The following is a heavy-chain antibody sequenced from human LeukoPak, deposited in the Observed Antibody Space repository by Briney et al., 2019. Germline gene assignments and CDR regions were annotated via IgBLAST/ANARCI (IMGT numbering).Heavy chain of an antibody. CDR2: INPNSGGT. D-gene: IGHD3-10*01. CDR3: ARADYYGSGTMRE. J-gene: IGHJ4*02. V-gene: IGHV1-2*02. Sequence: ASVKVSCKASGYTFTGYYMHWVRQAPGQGLEWMGWINPNSGGTNYAQKFQGRVTMTRDTSISTAYMELSRLRSDDTAVYYCARADYYGSGTMREWGQGTLVTVSS. CDR1: GYTFTGYY.